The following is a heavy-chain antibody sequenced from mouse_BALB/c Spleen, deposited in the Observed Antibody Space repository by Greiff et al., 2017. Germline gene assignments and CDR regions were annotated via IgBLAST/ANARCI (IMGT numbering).Heavy chain of an antibody. Sequence: QVQLQQPGAELVKPGASVKMSCKASGYTFTSYNMHWVKQTPGQGLEWIGAIYPGNGDTSYNQKFKGKATLTADKSSSTAYMQLSSLTSEDSAVYYCAREGLLRYFDVWGAGTTVTVSS. V-gene: IGHV1-12*01. CDR1: GYTFTSYN. CDR2: IYPGNGDT. D-gene: IGHD2-3*01. J-gene: IGHJ1*01. CDR3: AREGLLRYFDV.